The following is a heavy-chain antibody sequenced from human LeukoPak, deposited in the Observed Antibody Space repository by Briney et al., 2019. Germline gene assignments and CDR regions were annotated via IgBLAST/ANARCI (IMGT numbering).Heavy chain of an antibody. Sequence: ASVKVSCKASGYTFTGYYMHWVRQAPGQGLEWMGRINPNSGGTNYAQKFQGRVTMTRDTSISTAYMELSRLRSDDTAVYYCARVRTKWMNWFDPWGQGTLVTVSS. CDR3: ARVRTKWMNWFDP. V-gene: IGHV1-2*06. J-gene: IGHJ5*02. D-gene: IGHD1-7*01. CDR1: GYTFTGYY. CDR2: INPNSGGT.